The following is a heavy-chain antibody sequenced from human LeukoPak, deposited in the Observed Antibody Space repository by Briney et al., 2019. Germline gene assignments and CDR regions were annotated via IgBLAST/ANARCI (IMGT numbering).Heavy chain of an antibody. CDR3: ATLGRRDGYNWVAAFDI. CDR2: INHSGST. J-gene: IGHJ3*02. D-gene: IGHD5-12*01. V-gene: IGHV4-34*01. Sequence: SETLSLTCAVYGGYFSGYYWSWIRQPPGKGLEWIGEINHSGSTNYNPSLKSRVTISVDTSKNQFSQKLSSVTAADTAVYYWATLGRRDGYNWVAAFDIWGQGTMVTVSS. CDR1: GGYFSGYY.